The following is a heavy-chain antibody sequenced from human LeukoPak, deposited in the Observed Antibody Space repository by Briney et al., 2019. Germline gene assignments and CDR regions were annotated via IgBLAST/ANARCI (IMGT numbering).Heavy chain of an antibody. CDR1: GGTFNSYA. J-gene: IGHJ4*02. Sequence: SVKVSCKASGGTFNSYAISWVRQAPGQGREGMGRIIPIFGTANYAQKFQGRGTITTDESTTTAYIELSSLRSEDTTVYYYARDEGLYDRSGYRDYWGQGTLVTVSS. CDR3: ARDEGLYDRSGYRDY. V-gene: IGHV1-69*05. D-gene: IGHD3-22*01. CDR2: IIPIFGTA.